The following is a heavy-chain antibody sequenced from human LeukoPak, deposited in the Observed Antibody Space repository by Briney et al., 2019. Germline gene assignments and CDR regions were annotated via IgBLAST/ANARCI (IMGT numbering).Heavy chain of an antibody. J-gene: IGHJ1*01. V-gene: IGHV5-51*01. Sequence: PGESLKISCKGSGYSFTSYWIGWVRQMPGKGLEWMGIIYPGDSDTRYSPSFEGQVTIPADKSIRTAYLQWNSLKASDTAVYYCARHFGSPSPGVQHWGQGTPVIVSS. D-gene: IGHD3-3*01. CDR2: IYPGDSDT. CDR3: ARHFGSPSPGVQH. CDR1: GYSFTSYW.